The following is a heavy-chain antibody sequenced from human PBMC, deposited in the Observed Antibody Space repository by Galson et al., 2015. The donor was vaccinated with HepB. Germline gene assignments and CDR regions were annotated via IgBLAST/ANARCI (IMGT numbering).Heavy chain of an antibody. Sequence: SLRLSCAASGFTFSSYEMNWVRQAPGKGLEWLSYISHSGNVIDYVDSVRGRFTISRDNAKNSMYLQMNSLRAEDTALYFCARGRAAGTHFGDWGQGTLVAVSS. J-gene: IGHJ4*02. CDR3: ARGRAAGTHFGD. D-gene: IGHD6-13*01. CDR1: GFTFSSYE. V-gene: IGHV3-48*03. CDR2: ISHSGNVI.